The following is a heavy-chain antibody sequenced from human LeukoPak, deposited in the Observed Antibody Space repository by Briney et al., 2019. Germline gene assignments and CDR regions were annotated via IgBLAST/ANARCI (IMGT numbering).Heavy chain of an antibody. CDR1: GGSISSYY. D-gene: IGHD3-10*01. CDR2: IYYSGST. Sequence: SETLSLTCTVSGGSISSYYWSWIRQPPGKGLEWIGYIYYSGSTNYKPSLKSRVTISVDTSKNQFSLKLSSVTAADTALYYCAKHYMGSSYNRGCDYWGQGTLVTVSS. CDR3: AKHYMGSSYNRGCDY. V-gene: IGHV4-59*08. J-gene: IGHJ4*02.